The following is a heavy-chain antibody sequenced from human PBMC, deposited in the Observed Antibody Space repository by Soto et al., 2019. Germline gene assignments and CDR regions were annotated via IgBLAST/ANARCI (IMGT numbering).Heavy chain of an antibody. CDR3: ARHLRETVVTLSEFAY. Sequence: QLQLQESGPGLVKPSETLSLTCTVSGASITSGSYYWAWIRQPPGKGLEWIGTIFYTGSTYYNPSLKSRVTISVATSKNQFSLKLSSVTAADTAVYYCARHLRETVVTLSEFAYWGQGTLVTVSS. J-gene: IGHJ4*02. CDR2: IFYTGST. V-gene: IGHV4-39*01. D-gene: IGHD2-21*02. CDR1: GASITSGSYY.